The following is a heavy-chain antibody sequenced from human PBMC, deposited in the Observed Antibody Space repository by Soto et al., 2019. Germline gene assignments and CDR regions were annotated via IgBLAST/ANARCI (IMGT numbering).Heavy chain of an antibody. J-gene: IGHJ4*02. CDR1: GGSVTNSSYY. Sequence: SETLSLTCTVSGGSVTNSSYYWVWIRQSPGKGLEWIGSVYYRGRSYSKSSVKSRVTISVDTSKNRFSLSLNSVTASDTAVYFCVSQRTTVPTQAYFDYWGPGALVTVS. D-gene: IGHD4-17*01. CDR2: VYYRGRS. CDR3: VSQRTTVPTQAYFDY. V-gene: IGHV4-39*01.